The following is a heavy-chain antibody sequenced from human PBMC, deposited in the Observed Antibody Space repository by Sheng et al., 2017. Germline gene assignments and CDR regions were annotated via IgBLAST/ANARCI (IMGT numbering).Heavy chain of an antibody. J-gene: IGHJ4*02. Sequence: QVQLVQSGAEVKKPGSSVKVSCKASGGTFSSYAVSWVRQAPGQGLEWMGGIIPIFGTANYAQRFQGRVTITADESTSTVYMELSSLISEDTAVYYCATARVGGYSGYDRFDYWGQGTLVTVSS. CDR2: IIPIFGTA. CDR1: GGTFSSYA. V-gene: IGHV1-69*01. CDR3: ATARVGGYSGYDRFDY. D-gene: IGHD5-12*01.